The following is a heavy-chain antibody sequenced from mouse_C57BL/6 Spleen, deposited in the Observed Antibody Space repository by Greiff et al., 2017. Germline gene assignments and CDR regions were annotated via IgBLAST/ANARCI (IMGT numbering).Heavy chain of an antibody. V-gene: IGHV1-80*01. CDR3: AREEGTTVDRPY. CDR2: IYPGDGDT. CDR1: GYAFSSYW. Sequence: QVPLKQSGAELVKPGASVKISCKASGYAFSSYWMNWVKQRPGMGLEWIGQIYPGDGDTNYNGKYKGKATLTADKSSSTAYMQRSSLTSEDTAIDFCAREEGTTVDRPYRGQGTLVTVTA. J-gene: IGHJ3*01. D-gene: IGHD1-1*01.